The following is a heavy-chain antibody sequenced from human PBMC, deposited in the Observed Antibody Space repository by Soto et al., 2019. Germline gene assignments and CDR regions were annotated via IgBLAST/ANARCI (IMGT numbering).Heavy chain of an antibody. D-gene: IGHD1-1*01. CDR1: GGSVRAPDW. J-gene: IGHJ5*01. CDR3: ARVRQGCSANNCYFDP. V-gene: IGHV4-4*02. CDR2: VHISGHS. Sequence: PSTTLSLTCTLSGGSVRAPDWWNWVRQSPDKGLEWIAEVHISGHSNYNPSLRSRVSVSIDSSKNQFYLNLNSVTAADTAIYYCARVRQGCSANNCYFDPWGQGTQVTVS.